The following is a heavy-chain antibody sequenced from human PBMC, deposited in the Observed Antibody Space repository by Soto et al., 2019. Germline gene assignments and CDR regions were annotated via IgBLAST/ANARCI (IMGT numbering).Heavy chain of an antibody. J-gene: IGHJ6*02. CDR3: AKGDSSSFYSYGMDV. V-gene: IGHV3-30*18. Sequence: QVQLVESGGGVVQPGRSLRLSWAASGFTFSSYGMHWVRQAPGKGLEWVAVISYDGSNKYYADSVKGRFTISSDNSKNTLYLQMNSLRAEDTAVYYCAKGDSSSFYSYGMDVWGQGTTVTVSS. D-gene: IGHD6-6*01. CDR1: GFTFSSYG. CDR2: ISYDGSNK.